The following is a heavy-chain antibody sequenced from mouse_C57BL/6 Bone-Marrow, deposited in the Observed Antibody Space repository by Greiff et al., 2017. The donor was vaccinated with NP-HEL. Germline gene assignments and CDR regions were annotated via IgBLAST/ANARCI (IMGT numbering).Heavy chain of an antibody. CDR1: GFTFSSYA. D-gene: IGHD2-4*01. V-gene: IGHV5-4*03. J-gene: IGHJ4*01. Sequence: EVMLVESGGGLVKPGGSLKLSCAASGFTFSSYAMSWVRQTPEKRLEWVATISDGGSYTYYPDNVKGRFTISRDNAKNNLYLQMSHLKSEDTAMYYCARAYYDVDYAMDYWGQGTSVTVSS. CDR3: ARAYYDVDYAMDY. CDR2: ISDGGSYT.